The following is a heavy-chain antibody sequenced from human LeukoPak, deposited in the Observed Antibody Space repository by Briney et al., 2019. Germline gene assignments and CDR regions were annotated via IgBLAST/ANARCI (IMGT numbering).Heavy chain of an antibody. CDR3: ARGGYCSSTSCYSDNNWFDP. D-gene: IGHD2-2*01. V-gene: IGHV4-59*12. J-gene: IGHJ5*02. Sequence: SETLSLTCTVSGGSICSYYWSWIWQPPGKGLEWIGYIYYSGSTNYNPSLKSRVTISVETSKNQFSLKLSSVTAADTAVYYCARGGYCSSTSCYSDNNWFDPWGQGTLVTVSS. CDR1: GGSICSYY. CDR2: IYYSGST.